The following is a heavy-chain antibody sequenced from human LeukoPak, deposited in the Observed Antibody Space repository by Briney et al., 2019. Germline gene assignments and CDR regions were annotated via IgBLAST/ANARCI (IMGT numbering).Heavy chain of an antibody. J-gene: IGHJ4*02. D-gene: IGHD3-22*01. CDR2: ISDRGSRT. Sequence: GGSLRLSCAVSGITLSNYGMSWVRQAPGKGLEWVAGISDRGSRTNYADSVKGRFTISTDHPRNTLYLQMNSLRAGDTAVYFCAKRGVVIRVILVGFHKEAYYFDSWGQGALVTVSS. V-gene: IGHV3-23*01. CDR1: GITLSNYG. CDR3: AKRGVVIRVILVGFHKEAYYFDS.